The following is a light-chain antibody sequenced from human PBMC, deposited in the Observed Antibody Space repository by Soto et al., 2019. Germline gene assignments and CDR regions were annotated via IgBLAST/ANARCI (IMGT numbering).Light chain of an antibody. CDR2: ATS. Sequence: DFQMTQSPSSLSASVVYIVNITCRASQSITRYLNWYQQKPGKAPNLLIYATSNLQTGVPLRFSGSGFGTDFTLTINNLQPEDFATYYCKHSYSVARTFGGGTKV. V-gene: IGKV1-39*01. CDR1: QSITRY. CDR3: KHSYSVART. J-gene: IGKJ4*01.